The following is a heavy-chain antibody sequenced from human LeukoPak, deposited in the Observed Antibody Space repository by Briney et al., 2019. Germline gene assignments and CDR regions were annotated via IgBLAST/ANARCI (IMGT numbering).Heavy chain of an antibody. D-gene: IGHD5-12*01. Sequence: GGSLRLSCAASGFNFSDYYMSWIRQAPGKGLEWISYISNTGRTIYYADSAKGRFTISKDNAKNSLYLQMNSLRAQDTAVYYCARDHASGNSGSQCDSWGQGTLVTVSS. CDR3: ARDHASGNSGSQCDS. V-gene: IGHV3-11*01. J-gene: IGHJ4*02. CDR2: ISNTGRTI. CDR1: GFNFSDYY.